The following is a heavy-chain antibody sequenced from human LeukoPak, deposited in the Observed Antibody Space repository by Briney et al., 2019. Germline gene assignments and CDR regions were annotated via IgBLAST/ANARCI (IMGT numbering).Heavy chain of an antibody. J-gene: IGHJ4*02. CDR3: ARALRGPYYFDY. CDR1: GGSISSGGYY. V-gene: IGHV4-31*03. Sequence: PSESLSLTCTVSGGSISSGGYYWSWIRQHPGKGMEWIGYIYYSGSTYYNPSLKSRVTISVDTSKNQFSLKLSSVTAADTAVYYCARALRGPYYFDYWGQGTLVTVSS. D-gene: IGHD3-10*01. CDR2: IYYSGST.